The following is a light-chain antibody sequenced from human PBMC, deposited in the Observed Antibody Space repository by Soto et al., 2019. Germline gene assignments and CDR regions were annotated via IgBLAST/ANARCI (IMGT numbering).Light chain of an antibody. CDR2: EVS. CDR1: SSDVGGYNY. Sequence: QSVLTQPPSASGSPGQSVTISCTGTSSDVGGYNYVSWYQQLPGKAPKLIIYEVSKRPSGVPDRFSGSKSGNTASLTVSGLQAEDEADYYCNSFAGSNHVVFGGGTQLTVL. J-gene: IGLJ2*01. V-gene: IGLV2-8*01. CDR3: NSFAGSNHVV.